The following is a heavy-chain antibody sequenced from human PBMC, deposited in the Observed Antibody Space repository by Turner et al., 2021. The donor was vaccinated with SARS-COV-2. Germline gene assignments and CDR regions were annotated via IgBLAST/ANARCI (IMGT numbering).Heavy chain of an antibody. Sequence: HVQLVQSGAEVKKPGFSLRVSCKASGGTFSSYPIAWVRQAPGQGLEWMGRIIPILGIANYAQKCQGRVTITADKSTSTAYMGLSSLRSENTAVYYCARINSGGFDYWGRGTLVAVSS. D-gene: IGHD3-10*01. CDR2: IIPILGIA. CDR3: ARINSGGFDY. J-gene: IGHJ4*02. V-gene: IGHV1-69*04. CDR1: GGTFSSYP.